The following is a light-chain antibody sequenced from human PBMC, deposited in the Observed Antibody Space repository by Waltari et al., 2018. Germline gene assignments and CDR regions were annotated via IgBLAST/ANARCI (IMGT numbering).Light chain of an antibody. V-gene: IGLV7-43*01. CDR1: AGAVTRGHY. CDR3: LLYDGSDQV. J-gene: IGLJ3*02. CDR2: STT. Sequence: QTVVTPAPSLTVSPGGAAPLTCASSAGAVTRGHYPNSIQQKPGQVPRSLIHSTTNRPSWTPARFSGSLLGGKAALTLSGVQPEDEAEYYCLLYDGSDQVFGGGTKLTVL.